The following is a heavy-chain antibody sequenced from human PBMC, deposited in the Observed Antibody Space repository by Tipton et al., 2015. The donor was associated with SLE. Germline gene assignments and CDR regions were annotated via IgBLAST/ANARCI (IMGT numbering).Heavy chain of an antibody. D-gene: IGHD5-12*01. CDR1: GESFGGYY. CDR2: INHGGST. J-gene: IGHJ4*02. CDR3: AREYSGYDYRTFDH. Sequence: TLSLTCSIYGESFGGYYWSWIRQPPGKGLEWIGEINHGGSTNYNPSLKSRVTISVDTSKNQFSLKLSSVTAADTAVYYCAREYSGYDYRTFDHWGQGTLVTVSS. V-gene: IGHV4-34*01.